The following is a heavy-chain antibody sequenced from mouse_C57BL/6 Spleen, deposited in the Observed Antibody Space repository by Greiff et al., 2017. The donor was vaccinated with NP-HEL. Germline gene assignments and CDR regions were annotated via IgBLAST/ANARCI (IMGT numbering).Heavy chain of an antibody. CDR2: INPNYGTT. V-gene: IGHV1-39*01. CDR1: GYSFTDYN. Sequence: VQLQQSGPELVKPGASVKISCKASGYSFTDYNMNWVKQSNGKSLEWIGVINPNYGTTSYNQKFKGKATLTVDQSSSTAYMQLNSLTSEDSAVYYCARWGIYYGSSYIRDYAMDYWGQGTSVTVSS. J-gene: IGHJ4*01. CDR3: ARWGIYYGSSYIRDYAMDY. D-gene: IGHD1-1*01.